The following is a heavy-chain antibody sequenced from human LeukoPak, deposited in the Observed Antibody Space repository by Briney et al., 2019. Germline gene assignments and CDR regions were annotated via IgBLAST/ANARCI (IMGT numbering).Heavy chain of an antibody. J-gene: IGHJ4*02. V-gene: IGHV3-23*01. CDR3: ARGVGTDWYYDY. CDR2: ISGSDDGT. CDR1: GFTFRNCG. D-gene: IGHD3-9*01. Sequence: PGGSLRLSCVASGFTFRNCGMTWVRQAPGKGLEWVSTISGSDDGTYYADSVKGRFIFSRDNSRNTVHLQMNSLRTDDTAVYYCARGVGTDWYYDYWGQGTLVTVSS.